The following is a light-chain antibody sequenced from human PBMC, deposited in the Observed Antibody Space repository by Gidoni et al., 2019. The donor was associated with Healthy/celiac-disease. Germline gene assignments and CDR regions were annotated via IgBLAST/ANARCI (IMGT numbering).Light chain of an antibody. Sequence: QSVLTQPPSASGTPGQRVTISCSGSSSNIGINYVYWYQQLPGTAPKLLIYRNNPRPSGVPDRFSGSKSGTSASLAISGLRSEDEADYYCAAWDDSLSGRVFGGGTKLTVL. V-gene: IGLV1-47*01. CDR2: RNN. J-gene: IGLJ3*02. CDR1: SSNIGINY. CDR3: AAWDDSLSGRV.